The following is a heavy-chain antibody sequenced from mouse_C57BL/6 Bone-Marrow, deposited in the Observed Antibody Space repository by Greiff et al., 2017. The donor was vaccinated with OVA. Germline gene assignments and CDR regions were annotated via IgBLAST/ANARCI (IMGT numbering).Heavy chain of an antibody. CDR1: GYTFTDYY. V-gene: IGHV1-26*01. CDR3: ARDYYAMDY. CDR2: INPNNGGT. J-gene: IGHJ4*01. Sequence: VQLKQSGPELVKPGASVKISCKASGYTFTDYYMNWVKQSPGKSLEWIGDINPNNGGTSYNQKFKGKATLTVDKSYSTAYMELLSLTSEDSAVEYCARDYYAMDYWDQGTSVTVSA.